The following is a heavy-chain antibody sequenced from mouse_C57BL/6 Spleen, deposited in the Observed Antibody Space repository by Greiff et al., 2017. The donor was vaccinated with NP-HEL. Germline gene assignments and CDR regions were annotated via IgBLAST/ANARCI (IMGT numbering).Heavy chain of an antibody. J-gene: IGHJ1*03. V-gene: IGHV2-9-1*01. D-gene: IGHD4-1*01. CDR1: GFSLTSYA. CDR2: IWTGGGT. CDR3: ARNPNWDSDWYFDV. Sequence: VKLVESGPGLVAPSQSLSITCTVSGFSLTSYAISWVRQPPGKGLEWLGVIWTGGGTNYNSALKSRLSISKDNSKSQVFLKMNSLQTDDTARYYCARNPNWDSDWYFDVWGTGTTVTVSS.